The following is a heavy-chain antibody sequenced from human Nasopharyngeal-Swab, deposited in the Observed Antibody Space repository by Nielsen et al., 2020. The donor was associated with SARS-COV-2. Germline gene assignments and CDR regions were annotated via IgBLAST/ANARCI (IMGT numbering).Heavy chain of an antibody. Sequence: VRQAPGKGLEGVAVISYDGSNKYYADSVKGRFTISRDNSKNTLYLQMNSLRAEDTAVYYCARDLSYYDSSGYPGDYWGQGTLVTVSS. CDR3: ARDLSYYDSSGYPGDY. D-gene: IGHD3-22*01. J-gene: IGHJ4*02. V-gene: IGHV3-30-3*01. CDR2: ISYDGSNK.